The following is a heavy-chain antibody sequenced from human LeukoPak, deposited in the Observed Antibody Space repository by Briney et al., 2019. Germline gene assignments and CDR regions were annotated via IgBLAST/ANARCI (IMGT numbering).Heavy chain of an antibody. D-gene: IGHD3-9*01. Sequence: GGSLRLSCAISGFSFTDYPMNSVRRAPGKGLWWISNIRTTAEGAKYAYYADSVKGRVTISRDDGKNTLYLHMNSLRDDDTAVYYCATDKRYAFDYWGQGILVTVSS. CDR2: IRTTAEGAKYA. V-gene: IGHV3-48*02. CDR1: GFSFTDYP. J-gene: IGHJ4*02. CDR3: ATDKRYAFDY.